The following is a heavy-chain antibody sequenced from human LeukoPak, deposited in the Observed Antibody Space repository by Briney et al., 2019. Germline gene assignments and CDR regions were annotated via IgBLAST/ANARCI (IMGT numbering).Heavy chain of an antibody. D-gene: IGHD6-6*01. V-gene: IGHV4-59*08. J-gene: IGHJ6*02. CDR3: ARQGLDYYYYGMDV. CDR1: GGSISSYY. Sequence: SETLSLTCTVSGGSISSYYWSWIRQPPGKGLEWIGYIYYSGSTNYNPSLKSRVTISVDTSKNQFSLKLSSVTAADTAAYYCARQGLDYYYYGMDVWGQGTTVTVSS. CDR2: IYYSGST.